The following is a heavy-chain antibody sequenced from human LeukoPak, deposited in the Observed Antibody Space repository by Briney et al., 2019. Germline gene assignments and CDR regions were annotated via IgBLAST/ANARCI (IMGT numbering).Heavy chain of an antibody. J-gene: IGHJ4*02. CDR1: GYSFSDNY. D-gene: IGHD6-13*01. Sequence: ASVKVSCKASGYSFSDNYIHWVRQAPGQGLEWMGWINPNTGGINYAQKFQGRVTMTRDTSISTAYMELSSLRSDDTAVYYCARAGIWYGYDYWGQGALLTVSS. V-gene: IGHV1-2*02. CDR2: INPNTGGI. CDR3: ARAGIWYGYDY.